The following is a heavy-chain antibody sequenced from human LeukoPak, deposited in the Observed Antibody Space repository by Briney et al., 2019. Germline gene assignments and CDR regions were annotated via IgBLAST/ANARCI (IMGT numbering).Heavy chain of an antibody. D-gene: IGHD6-6*01. Sequence: GRSLRLSCAASGFTFSSYAMHWVRQAPGKGLEWVAVISYDGSNEYYADSVKGRFTISRDNSKNTLYLQMNSLRAEDTAVYYCARVSSAPEYSSSPREFDYWGQGTLVTVSS. CDR2: ISYDGSNE. CDR3: ARVSSAPEYSSSPREFDY. V-gene: IGHV3-30*04. J-gene: IGHJ4*02. CDR1: GFTFSSYA.